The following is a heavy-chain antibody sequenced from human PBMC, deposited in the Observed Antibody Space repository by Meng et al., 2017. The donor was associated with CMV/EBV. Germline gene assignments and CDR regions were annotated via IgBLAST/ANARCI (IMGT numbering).Heavy chain of an antibody. CDR1: GFTFSSYS. CDR2: ISSSSSYI. D-gene: IGHD6-13*01. Sequence: GESLKISCAASGFTFSSYSMNWVRRAPGKGLEWVSSISSSSSYIYYADSVKGRFTISRDNAKNSLYLQMNSLRAEDTAVYYCARDEYSSSWYYFDYWGQGTLVTVSS. V-gene: IGHV3-21*01. J-gene: IGHJ4*02. CDR3: ARDEYSSSWYYFDY.